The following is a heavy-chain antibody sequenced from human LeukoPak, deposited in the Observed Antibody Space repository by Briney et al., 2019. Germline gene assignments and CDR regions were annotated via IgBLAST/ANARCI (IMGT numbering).Heavy chain of an antibody. CDR3: TTDLLMETGYFDY. Sequence: GGSLRLSRAASRFTFSNAWVSWVGQAQGKGLEWVGRIKSKTDGGTTDYAAPVKGRFTISRDDSKNTLYLQMNSLKTEDTAVYYCTTDLLMETGYFDYWGQGTPVTVSS. CDR1: RFTFSNAW. D-gene: IGHD2-15*01. CDR2: IKSKTDGGTT. J-gene: IGHJ4*02. V-gene: IGHV3-15*01.